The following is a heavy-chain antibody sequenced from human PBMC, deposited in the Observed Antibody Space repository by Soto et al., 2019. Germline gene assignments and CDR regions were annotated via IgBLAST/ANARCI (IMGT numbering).Heavy chain of an antibody. Sequence: GGSLRLSCAASGFNFSSYAISWVRQAPGKGLEWVSAISGSGGSTYYADSVKGRFTISRDNSKNTLYLQMNSLSAEDTDVYYCAKDQLLFGPNWFDPWGQGTLVTVSS. CDR1: GFNFSSYA. CDR3: AKDQLLFGPNWFDP. D-gene: IGHD3-10*01. V-gene: IGHV3-23*01. J-gene: IGHJ5*02. CDR2: ISGSGGST.